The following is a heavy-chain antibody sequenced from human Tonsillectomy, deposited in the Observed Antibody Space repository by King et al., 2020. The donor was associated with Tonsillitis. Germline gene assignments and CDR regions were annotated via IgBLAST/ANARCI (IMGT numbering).Heavy chain of an antibody. V-gene: IGHV1-2*02. CDR3: AREPPLGYSSTRPEYDYYGMDV. J-gene: IGHJ6*02. CDR1: EYTFTGYY. Sequence: QLVQSGAEVKKPGASVKVSCKASEYTFTGYYMHWVRQAPGQGLEWLGWVNPNSGSTKCPQKFQGRVTMTRDTSISTVYMELRRLRSDDTAVYFCAREPPLGYSSTRPEYDYYGMDVWGQGTTVTVSS. D-gene: IGHD6-13*01. CDR2: VNPNSGST.